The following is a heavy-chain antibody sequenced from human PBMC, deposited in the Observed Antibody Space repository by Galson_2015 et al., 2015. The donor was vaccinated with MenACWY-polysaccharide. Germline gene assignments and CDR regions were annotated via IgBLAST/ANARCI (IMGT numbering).Heavy chain of an antibody. D-gene: IGHD2-15*01. Sequence: SLRLSCAASGFTFSDPAIHWVRQASGKGLEWVGRIRSKANNYATGYAASVKGRFTISRDDSKNTAYLQMNSLKNEDTAVYFCTRDMRTLDFWSQGTLVTVSS. J-gene: IGHJ4*02. CDR1: GFTFSDPA. CDR3: TRDMRTLDF. CDR2: IRSKANNYAT. V-gene: IGHV3-73*01.